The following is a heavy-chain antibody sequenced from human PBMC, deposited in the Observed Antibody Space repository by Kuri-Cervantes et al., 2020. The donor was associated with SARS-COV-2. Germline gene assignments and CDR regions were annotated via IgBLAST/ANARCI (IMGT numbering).Heavy chain of an antibody. D-gene: IGHD3-3*01. J-gene: IGHJ6*03. Sequence: ESLKISCTVSGGSISSSSYYWSWIRQPPGKGLEWIGEINHNGSTNYNPSLKSRVTISVDTSKNQFSLKLSSVTAADTAVYYCARYGVYYYYYYMDVWGKGTTVTVSS. V-gene: IGHV4-39*07. CDR2: INHNGST. CDR3: ARYGVYYYYYYMDV. CDR1: GGSISSSSYY.